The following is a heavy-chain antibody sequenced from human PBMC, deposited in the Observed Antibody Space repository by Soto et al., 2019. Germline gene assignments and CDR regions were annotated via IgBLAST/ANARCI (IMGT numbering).Heavy chain of an antibody. J-gene: IGHJ4*02. CDR1: GFTFSSYA. V-gene: IGHV3-23*01. Sequence: GGSLGLSCAASGFTFSSYAMHWVRQAPGKGLEWVSSISDSGGSTYYADSVKGRFTISRDNSKDTLFLQVNRLRVEDTAVYYCAKRPGDGYNYPDYWGQGTLVTVSS. CDR3: AKRPGDGYNYPDY. D-gene: IGHD5-12*01. CDR2: ISDSGGST.